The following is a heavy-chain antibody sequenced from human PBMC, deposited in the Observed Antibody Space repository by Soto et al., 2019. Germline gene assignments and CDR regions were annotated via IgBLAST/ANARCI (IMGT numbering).Heavy chain of an antibody. CDR2: VYHTGST. CDR1: GGPISGDYY. Sequence: SETLSLTCTVSGGPISGDYYWNWIRQAPGKGLEWIGYVYHTGSTYHNPSLKSRGSISVDTSNNQSSLKLSSVTAADTAVYYCASSLRPLRYFDWLFGTFDYWGQGTLVTVSS. CDR3: ASSLRPLRYFDWLFGTFDY. D-gene: IGHD3-9*01. V-gene: IGHV4-30-4*01. J-gene: IGHJ4*02.